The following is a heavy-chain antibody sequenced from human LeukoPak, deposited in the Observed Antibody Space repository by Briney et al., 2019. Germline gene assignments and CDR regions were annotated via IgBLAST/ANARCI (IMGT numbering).Heavy chain of an antibody. CDR1: GFTFSSYW. J-gene: IGHJ6*02. V-gene: IGHV3-7*01. D-gene: IGHD2-8*01. CDR2: IKQDGSEK. CDR3: ARLMVYAIRRYYYYGMDV. Sequence: GSLRLSCAASGFTFSSYWMSWVRPAPGKGLEWVANIKQDGSEKYYVDSVKGRFTISRDNAKNSLYLQMNSLRAEDTAVYYCARLMVYAIRRYYYYGMDVWGQGTTVTVSS.